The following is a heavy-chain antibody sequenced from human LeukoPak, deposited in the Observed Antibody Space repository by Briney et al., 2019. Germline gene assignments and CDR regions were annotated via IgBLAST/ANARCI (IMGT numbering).Heavy chain of an antibody. CDR3: AKDLREWLRSFMDV. J-gene: IGHJ6*02. CDR1: GFTFSSYG. D-gene: IGHD5-12*01. Sequence: PGGSLRLSCAASGFTFSSYGMHWVRQAPGKGLEWVAVIPYDGSNKYYADSVKGRFTISRDNSKNTLYLQMNSLRAEDTAVYYCAKDLREWLRSFMDVWGQGTTVTVSS. CDR2: IPYDGSNK. V-gene: IGHV3-30*18.